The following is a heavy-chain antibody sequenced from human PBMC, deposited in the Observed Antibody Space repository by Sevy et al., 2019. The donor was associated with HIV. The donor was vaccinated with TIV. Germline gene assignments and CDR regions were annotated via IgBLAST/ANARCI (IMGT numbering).Heavy chain of an antibody. CDR1: GFIFSTSP. V-gene: IGHV3-30-3*02. CDR2: LSYDDSDE. J-gene: IGHJ4*02. Sequence: GGPLRLSCAASGFIFSTSPMHWVRQAPGKGLECVAILSYDDSDENYADSVKGRFTISRDNSKNTLYLQMNSLRTEDTAVYYCAKDDLGSLDYWGQGTLVTVSS. D-gene: IGHD3-10*01. CDR3: AKDDLGSLDY.